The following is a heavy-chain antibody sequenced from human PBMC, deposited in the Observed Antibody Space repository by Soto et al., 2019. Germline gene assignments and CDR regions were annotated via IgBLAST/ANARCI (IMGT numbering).Heavy chain of an antibody. CDR3: ARMTTVTPFDF. D-gene: IGHD4-17*01. CDR1: GFSLRSRRMC. J-gene: IGHJ4*02. V-gene: IGHV2-70*12. Sequence: SGPKLIKQTQTLGITFTFCGFSLRSRRMCVTWIRQPPGKALEWLAHIDWDDDTYYSTSLRTRLTISKDTSKNQVVLRMTNMDPVDTATSYCARMTTVTPFDFWGQGTLVTVSS. CDR2: IDWDDDT.